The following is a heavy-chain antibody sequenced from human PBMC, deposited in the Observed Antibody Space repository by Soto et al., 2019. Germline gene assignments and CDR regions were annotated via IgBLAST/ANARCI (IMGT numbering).Heavy chain of an antibody. Sequence: QVQLVQSGAEVKKPGASVKVSCKASGYTFTSYDINWVRQATGQGLEWMGWLNPNSGNIGYAQKFQGRVTMTRNTSISTAYMVLSSLRSEDTAVYYCARGLFTRGVNWFDPWGQGTLVTVSS. CDR2: LNPNSGNI. CDR1: GYTFTSYD. J-gene: IGHJ5*02. D-gene: IGHD3-10*01. V-gene: IGHV1-8*01. CDR3: ARGLFTRGVNWFDP.